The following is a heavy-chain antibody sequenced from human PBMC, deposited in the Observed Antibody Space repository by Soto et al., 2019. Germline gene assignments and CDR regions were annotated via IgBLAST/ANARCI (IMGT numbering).Heavy chain of an antibody. CDR1: GFTFDEYS. V-gene: IGHV3-9*01. J-gene: IGHJ1*01. D-gene: IGHD6-19*01. Sequence: EVQLVESGGGLVQPGRSLRLSCAASGFTFDEYSMNWVRQVPGKGLEWVSGISWNSGSIGYADSVKGRFTISRDNARNSLSLQMNSLRAEDTALYFCAKESPGYSSGRGYFQHWGQGTLVTVSS. CDR2: ISWNSGSI. CDR3: AKESPGYSSGRGYFQH.